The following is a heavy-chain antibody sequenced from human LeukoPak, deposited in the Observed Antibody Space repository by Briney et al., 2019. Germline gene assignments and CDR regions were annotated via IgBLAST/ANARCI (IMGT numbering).Heavy chain of an antibody. J-gene: IGHJ6*03. CDR3: ARDVVVVYYYYYYMDV. CDR2: IYYSGST. CDR1: GGSISSGSYY. Sequence: SETLSLTCTVSGGSISSGSYYWTWIRQPAGKGLEWIGSIYYSGSTYYKSSLKSRVTISVDTSKNQFSLKLSSVTAADTAVYYCARDVVVVYYYYYYMDVWGKGTTVTVSS. V-gene: IGHV4-39*07. D-gene: IGHD2-2*01.